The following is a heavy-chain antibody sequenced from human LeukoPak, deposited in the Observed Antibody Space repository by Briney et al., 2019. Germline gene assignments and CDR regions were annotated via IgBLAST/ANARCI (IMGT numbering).Heavy chain of an antibody. D-gene: IGHD1-1*01. V-gene: IGHV5-51*01. CDR3: ARTPSSNWLEGWFDP. CDR1: GYSFSHYW. CDR2: IYPGDSDT. J-gene: IGHJ5*02. Sequence: GESLKISCKGSGYSFSHYWIVWVRQMPGKGLEWMGIIYPGDSDTRYSPSFQGQVTISADESSSTAYLQWSSLKASDSAIYYCARTPSSNWLEGWFDPWGQGTLVTVSS.